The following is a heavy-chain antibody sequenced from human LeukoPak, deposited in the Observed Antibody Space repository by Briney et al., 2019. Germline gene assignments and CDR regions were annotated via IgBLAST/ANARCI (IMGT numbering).Heavy chain of an antibody. D-gene: IGHD3-22*01. CDR3: ARGGLGYYYDIGDY. V-gene: IGHV1-8*01. CDR1: GYTFTSYD. CDR2: MNPNSGNT. Sequence: ASVKVSCKASGYTFTSYDINWVRQATGQGLEWMGWMNPNSGNTGYAQKFQDRVTMTRNTSISTAYMELSSLRSEDTAVYYCARGGLGYYYDIGDYWGQGTLVTVSS. J-gene: IGHJ4*02.